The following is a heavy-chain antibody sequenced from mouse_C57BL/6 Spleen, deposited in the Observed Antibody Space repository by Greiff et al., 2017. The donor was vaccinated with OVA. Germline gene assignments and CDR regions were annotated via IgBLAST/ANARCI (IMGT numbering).Heavy chain of an antibody. V-gene: IGHV5-6*01. D-gene: IGHD4-1*01. CDR1: GFTFSSYG. Sequence: EVQLMESGGDLVKPGGSLKLSCAASGFTFSSYGMSWVRQTPDKRLEWVATISSGGSYTYYPDSVKGRFTISRDNAKNTLYLQMSSLKSEDTAMYYCARNWSFDYWGQGTTLTVSS. CDR3: ARNWSFDY. J-gene: IGHJ2*01. CDR2: ISSGGSYT.